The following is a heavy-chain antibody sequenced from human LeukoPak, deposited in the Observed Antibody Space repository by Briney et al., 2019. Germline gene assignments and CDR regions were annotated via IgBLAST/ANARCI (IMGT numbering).Heavy chain of an antibody. Sequence: PGGSLRLSCAASGFTFSDYWMNWVRLAPGKGLEWVASINKDESARYYVDSVKGRLTISRDNAKNSLYLQMNSLRAEDTAVYFCARGGYYTFDYWGQGTLVTVSS. V-gene: IGHV3-7*01. CDR1: GFTFSDYW. J-gene: IGHJ4*02. CDR2: INKDESAR. CDR3: ARGGYYTFDY. D-gene: IGHD3-3*01.